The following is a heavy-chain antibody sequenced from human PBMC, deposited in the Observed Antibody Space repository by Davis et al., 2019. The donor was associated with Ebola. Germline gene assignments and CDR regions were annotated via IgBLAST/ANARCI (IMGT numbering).Heavy chain of an antibody. CDR1: GGTFRKYT. J-gene: IGHJ4*02. V-gene: IGHV1-69*06. CDR3: AREDSESYFDS. CDR2: IIPIFGTA. D-gene: IGHD1-26*01. Sequence: SVKVSSKAPGGTFRKYTITWVRQAPGQGLEWMGGIIPIFGTANYAQRFQGRVTITADKSTSTAYMELSSLGPEDTAVYYCAREDSESYFDSWGQGTLVTVSS.